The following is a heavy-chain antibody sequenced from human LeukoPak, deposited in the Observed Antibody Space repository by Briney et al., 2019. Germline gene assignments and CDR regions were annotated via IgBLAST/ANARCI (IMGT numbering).Heavy chain of an antibody. CDR2: IKKDGFFS. V-gene: IGHV3-74*03. Sequence: GGSLRLSCTASGFPFRVRWMLWVRQAPGKGLVWISLIKKDGFFSTYADSVKGRFTISRDDAKNTLYLQMDSLRADDTDVYYCATDLDYTFDYWGRGTLVTVSS. J-gene: IGHJ4*02. CDR3: ATDLDYTFDY. D-gene: IGHD4-11*01. CDR1: GFPFRVRW.